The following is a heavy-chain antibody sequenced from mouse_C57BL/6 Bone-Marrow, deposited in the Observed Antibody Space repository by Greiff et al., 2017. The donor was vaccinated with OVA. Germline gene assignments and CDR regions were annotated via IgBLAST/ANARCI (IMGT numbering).Heavy chain of an antibody. CDR3: TRWVYYRDYYAMDY. J-gene: IGHJ4*01. CDR1: GYTFTSYW. D-gene: IGHD2-12*01. V-gene: IGHV1-5*01. Sequence: EVQLQQSGTVLARPGASVKMSCKTSGYTFTSYWMHGVSQRPVHFLEWTGVMYPLNSYSSYNQKFKGKAKLTAVTSASTAYMELSSLTNEDSAVYYCTRWVYYRDYYAMDYWGQGTSVTVSS. CDR2: MYPLNSYS.